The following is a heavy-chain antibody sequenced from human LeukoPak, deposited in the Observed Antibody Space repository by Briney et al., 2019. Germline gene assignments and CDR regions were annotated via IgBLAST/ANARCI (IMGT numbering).Heavy chain of an antibody. D-gene: IGHD3-10*01. V-gene: IGHV4-4*09. CDR1: GASLSSYY. CDR3: ARHQGFGLDY. Sequence: SDTLSLPCTVSGASLSSYYWGWIRQPPGKGLEWIGYIYSRGTTTYNPSLQSRVTISVDTSKSQFSLKLSSVTAADTAVYYCARHQGFGLDYWGQGILVTVSS. J-gene: IGHJ4*02. CDR2: IYSRGTT.